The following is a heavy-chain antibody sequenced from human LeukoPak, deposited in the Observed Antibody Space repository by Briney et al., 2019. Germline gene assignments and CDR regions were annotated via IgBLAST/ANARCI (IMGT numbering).Heavy chain of an antibody. J-gene: IGHJ4*02. V-gene: IGHV3-43*01. Sequence: YGDSVKGRFTISRDNSKNSLYLQMDSLRTEDTAFYYCAKEIYCGRLNCLFFGSWGQGTLVTVSS. D-gene: IGHD2-21*01. CDR3: AKEIYCGRLNCLFFGS.